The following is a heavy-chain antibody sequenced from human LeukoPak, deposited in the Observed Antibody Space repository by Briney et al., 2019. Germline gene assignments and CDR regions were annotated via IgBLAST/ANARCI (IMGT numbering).Heavy chain of an antibody. J-gene: IGHJ5*02. V-gene: IGHV1-2*06. CDR2: INPNSGGT. CDR1: GYTFTGYY. CDR3: ARGYCSGSSCYSVENWFDP. Sequence: GASVKVSCKAAGYTFTGYYMFWVRQAPGQGLEWMGRINPNSGGTNYAQKFQGRVTMTRDTSISTAYMELSRLRSDDTAVYYCARGYCSGSSCYSVENWFDPWGQGTLVTVSS. D-gene: IGHD2-15*01.